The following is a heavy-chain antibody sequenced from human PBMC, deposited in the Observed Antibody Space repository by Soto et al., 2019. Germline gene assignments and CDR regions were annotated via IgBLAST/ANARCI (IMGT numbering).Heavy chain of an antibody. CDR1: GYTFTAYY. Sequence: GASVKVSCKASGYTFTAYYMHWVRQAPGQGPEWVGWINPNSGGTNYAQKFQARVSMTRDTSISTAYMELSSPTSDDTAVYYCARDPIGGGAPYYLDYWGQGTLVTVSS. CDR2: INPNSGGT. V-gene: IGHV1-2*02. J-gene: IGHJ4*02. CDR3: ARDPIGGGAPYYLDY. D-gene: IGHD3-16*01.